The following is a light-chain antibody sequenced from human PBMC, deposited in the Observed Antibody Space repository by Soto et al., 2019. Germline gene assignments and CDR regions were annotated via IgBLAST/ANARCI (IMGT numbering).Light chain of an antibody. J-gene: IGKJ2*01. CDR3: QQYSTFSNT. CDR1: QSIRRW. CDR2: DAS. Sequence: DIQMTQTPSTLSASVGDTVTIACRASQSIRRWLAWYQQKPGEAPKLLIYDASSLQSGVSSRFSGSGSGTEFTLTISSLQPDDFATYYCQQYSTFSNTFGPGTKVDIK. V-gene: IGKV1-5*01.